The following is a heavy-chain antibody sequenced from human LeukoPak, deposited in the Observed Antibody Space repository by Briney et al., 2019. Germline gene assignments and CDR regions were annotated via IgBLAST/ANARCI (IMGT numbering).Heavy chain of an antibody. V-gene: IGHV5-51*01. CDR2: IYPGDSDT. CDR1: GYSFTSYW. D-gene: IGHD3/OR15-3a*01. CDR3: ARSRTDYYSFDY. J-gene: IGHJ4*02. Sequence: GESLKISWKGFGYSFTSYWIGWVRQMPGKGLEWMGIIYPGDSDTTYSPSFQGQVTISAHKSISTDYLQWSSLKASDTAMYYCARSRTDYYSFDYWGEGTLVTVSS.